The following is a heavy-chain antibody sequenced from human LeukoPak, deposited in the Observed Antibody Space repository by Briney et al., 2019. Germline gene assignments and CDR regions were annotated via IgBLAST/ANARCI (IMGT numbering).Heavy chain of an antibody. CDR3: ASSSGSYYSY. D-gene: IGHD1-26*01. Sequence: AASVKVSCKASGGTFSSYTISWVRQAPGQGLEWMGGIIPIFGTANYAQKFQGRVTITADESTSTAYMELSSLRSEDTAVYYCASSSGSYYSYWGQGTLVTVSS. CDR1: GGTFSSYT. V-gene: IGHV1-69*01. J-gene: IGHJ4*02. CDR2: IIPIFGTA.